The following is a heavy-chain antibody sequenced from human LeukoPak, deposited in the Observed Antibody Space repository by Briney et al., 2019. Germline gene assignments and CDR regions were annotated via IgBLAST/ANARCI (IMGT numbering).Heavy chain of an antibody. CDR1: GFTFSSYG. D-gene: IGHD3-10*01. V-gene: IGHV3-30*02. CDR3: AKDQGLKWFGELGTYMDV. J-gene: IGHJ6*03. Sequence: GGSLRLSCAASGFTFSSYGMHWVRQAPGKGLEWVAFIRYDGNNKYYADSVKGRFTISRDNSKNTLYLQMNSLRAEDTAVYYCAKDQGLKWFGELGTYMDVWGKGTTVTVSS. CDR2: IRYDGNNK.